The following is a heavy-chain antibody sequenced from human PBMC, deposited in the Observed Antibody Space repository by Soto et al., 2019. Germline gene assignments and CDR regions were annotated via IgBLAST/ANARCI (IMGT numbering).Heavy chain of an antibody. Sequence: GGSLRLSCAASGFTFSSYAMSWVRQAPGKGLEWVSAISGSGGSTYYADSVKGRFTISRDNSKNTLYLQMNSLRAEDTAVYYCANIGSMAVDAFDYWGQGTLVTVSS. V-gene: IGHV3-23*01. D-gene: IGHD6-19*01. CDR3: ANIGSMAVDAFDY. CDR2: ISGSGGST. CDR1: GFTFSSYA. J-gene: IGHJ4*02.